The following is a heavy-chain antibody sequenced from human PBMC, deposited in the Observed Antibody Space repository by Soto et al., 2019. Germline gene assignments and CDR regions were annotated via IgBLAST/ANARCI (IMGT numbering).Heavy chain of an antibody. CDR1: GYTFTGYY. Sequence: ASVKVSCKASGYTFTGYYMHWVRQAPGQGLEWMGWINPNSGGTNYAQKFQGWVTMTRDTSISTAYMELSRLRSDDTAVYYRARGRGRGYSYDYWGQGTLVTVSS. J-gene: IGHJ4*02. V-gene: IGHV1-2*04. CDR3: ARGRGRGYSYDY. CDR2: INPNSGGT. D-gene: IGHD5-18*01.